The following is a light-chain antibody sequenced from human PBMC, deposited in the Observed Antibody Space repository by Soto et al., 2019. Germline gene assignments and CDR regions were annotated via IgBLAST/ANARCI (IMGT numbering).Light chain of an antibody. CDR2: RNN. CDR1: SSNIGSNY. V-gene: IGLV1-47*01. Sequence: QSVLTQPPSASGTPGQRVTISCSGSSSNIGSNYVYWYQQLPGTAPKLLIYRNNQRPSGVPDRFSGSKSGTSASLAISGLRSEDEADYYCAAWDDSLSAFYVFGTGTKQTVL. CDR3: AAWDDSLSAFYV. J-gene: IGLJ1*01.